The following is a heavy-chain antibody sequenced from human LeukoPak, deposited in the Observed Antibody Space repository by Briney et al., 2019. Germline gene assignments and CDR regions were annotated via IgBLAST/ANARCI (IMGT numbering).Heavy chain of an antibody. J-gene: IGHJ6*02. CDR1: GGSIGSGSYY. CDR3: ASPNIYCSGGTCYSVGGYYGMDV. D-gene: IGHD2-15*01. Sequence: SQTLSLTCTVSGGSIGSGSYYWNWIRQPAGKGLEWIGRIYTSGSTNYSPSLNSRVTISIDTPKNQFSLELSSVTAADTAVYYCASPNIYCSGGTCYSVGGYYGMDVWGQGTTVTVSS. V-gene: IGHV4-61*02. CDR2: IYTSGST.